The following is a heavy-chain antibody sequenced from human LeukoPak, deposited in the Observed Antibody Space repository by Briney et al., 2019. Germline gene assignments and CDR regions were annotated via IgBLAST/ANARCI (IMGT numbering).Heavy chain of an antibody. D-gene: IGHD6-25*01. CDR1: DDSISDYF. CDR2: ISPSGST. V-gene: IGHV4-4*07. CDR3: VRDEEHDSGWHGPIFEK. J-gene: IGHJ4*02. Sequence: PSETLPLTCTVSDDSISDYFWSWIRQPAGKGLEWIGRISPSGSTNYKSSLQSRVAMSIDTSKMQFSLHLTSMTAADTAVHYCVRDEEHDSGWHGPIFEKWGQGVLVIVSS.